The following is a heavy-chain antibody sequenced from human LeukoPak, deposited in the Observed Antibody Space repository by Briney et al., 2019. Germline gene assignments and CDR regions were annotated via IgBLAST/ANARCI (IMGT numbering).Heavy chain of an antibody. D-gene: IGHD3-10*01. V-gene: IGHV3-21*01. J-gene: IGHJ6*03. Sequence: GGSLRLSCAASGFTFSSYSMNWVRQAPGKGLEWVSSISSSSSYIYYADSVKGRFTISRDNAKNSLYLQMNSLRAEDTAVYYCARAVRGVITSYDYYYYMDVWGKGTTVTISS. CDR3: ARAVRGVITSYDYYYYMDV. CDR1: GFTFSSYS. CDR2: ISSSSSYI.